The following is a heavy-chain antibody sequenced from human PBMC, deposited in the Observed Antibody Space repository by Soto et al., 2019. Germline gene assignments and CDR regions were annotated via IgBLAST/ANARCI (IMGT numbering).Heavy chain of an antibody. J-gene: IGHJ5*02. CDR2: ISAYNGNA. D-gene: IGHD6-6*01. V-gene: IGHV1-18*01. CDR3: ARVMYSSSYDNWFDP. CDR1: GYTFTSYG. Sequence: GASVKVSCKASGYTFTSYGISWVRQAPGQGLEWMGWISAYNGNANYAQKLQGRVTMTTDTSTSTAYMELRRLRSDDTAVYYCARVMYSSSYDNWFDPWGQGTLVTVS.